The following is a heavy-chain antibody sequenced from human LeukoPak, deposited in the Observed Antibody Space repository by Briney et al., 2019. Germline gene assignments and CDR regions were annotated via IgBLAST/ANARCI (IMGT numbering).Heavy chain of an antibody. V-gene: IGHV3-74*01. J-gene: IGHJ4*02. CDR3: AKRDPSMPY. CDR2: IDSDGSSA. CDR1: GFTFINER. Sequence: PGGSLRLSCAASGFTFINERLPRGRQAPGKGLFWVSYIDSDGSSATYADSVKGRFIISRGNARSTLYLHMNSLRAEDTVVYFCAKRDPSMPYCSEGTLVTVSP. D-gene: IGHD2-2*01.